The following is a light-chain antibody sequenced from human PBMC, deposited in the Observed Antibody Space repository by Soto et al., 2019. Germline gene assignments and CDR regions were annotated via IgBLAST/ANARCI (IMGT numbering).Light chain of an antibody. CDR2: ATS. CDR1: QTVNSDY. Sequence: EIVLTQSPGTLSLSPGETATLSCRASQTVNSDYLAWFQQRPGQAPRLLIFATSRRATDIPDRFSGSGSGTDFPLAIRRLEHEDFAVYYCHQFGYSPRTFGQGTKVE. J-gene: IGKJ1*01. CDR3: HQFGYSPRT. V-gene: IGKV3-20*01.